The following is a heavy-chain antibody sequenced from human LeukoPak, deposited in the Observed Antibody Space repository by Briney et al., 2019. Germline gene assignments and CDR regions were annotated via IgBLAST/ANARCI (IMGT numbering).Heavy chain of an antibody. CDR3: ARQVAIVARDAFDI. Sequence: KPGESLKISCKGSGYSFTSHWIGWVRQMPGKGLEWMGIIYPGDSDIRYSPSFQGQVTTSADKSISTAYLQWSSLKASDTAMYYCARQVAIVARDAFDIWGQGTLVTVSS. CDR1: GYSFTSHW. J-gene: IGHJ3*02. CDR2: IYPGDSDI. V-gene: IGHV5-51*01. D-gene: IGHD5-12*01.